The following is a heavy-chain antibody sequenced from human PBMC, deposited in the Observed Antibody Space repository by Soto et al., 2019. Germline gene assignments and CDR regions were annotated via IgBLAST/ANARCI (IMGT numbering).Heavy chain of an antibody. CDR2: IYYSGST. CDR1: GGSVSSGSYY. V-gene: IGHV4-61*01. J-gene: IGHJ4*02. CDR3: AREGSSFDASAY. Sequence: PSETLSLTCTVSGGSVSSGSYYWSWIRQPPGKGLEWIGYIYYSGSTNYNPSLKSRVTISVDTSKNQFSLKLSSVTAADTAVYYCAREGSSFDASAYWGQGTLVPVSS. D-gene: IGHD6-13*01.